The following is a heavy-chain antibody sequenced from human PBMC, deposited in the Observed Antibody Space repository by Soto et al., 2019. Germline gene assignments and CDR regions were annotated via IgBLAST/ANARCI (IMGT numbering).Heavy chain of an antibody. Sequence: SETLSLTCTVSGGSISSYHWSWIRQPPGKGLEWIGYIYYSGSTNYNPSLKSRVTISVDTSKNQFSLKLSSVTAADTAVYYCARGYCSSTSCSPLGYGMDVWGQGTTVTVSS. CDR1: GGSISSYH. V-gene: IGHV4-59*01. D-gene: IGHD2-2*01. CDR2: IYYSGST. J-gene: IGHJ6*02. CDR3: ARGYCSSTSCSPLGYGMDV.